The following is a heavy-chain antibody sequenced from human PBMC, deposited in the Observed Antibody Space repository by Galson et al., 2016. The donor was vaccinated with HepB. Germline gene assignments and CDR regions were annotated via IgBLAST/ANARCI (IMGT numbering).Heavy chain of an antibody. J-gene: IGHJ6*02. D-gene: IGHD2-21*01. CDR3: ARGRLTYYAMDV. CDR1: GDSVSGSSLA. V-gene: IGHV6-1*01. CDR2: TFFTSKWGK. Sequence: CAISGDSVSGSSLAWNWIRQSPSRGLEWLGRTFFTSKWGKEYAESVRSRIIINPDTSKNEFSLRLISVTHEDMAVYYCARGRLTYYAMDVWGQGTTVTVSS.